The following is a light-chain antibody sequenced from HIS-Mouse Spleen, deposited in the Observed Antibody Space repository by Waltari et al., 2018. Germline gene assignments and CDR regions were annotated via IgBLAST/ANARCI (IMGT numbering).Light chain of an antibody. CDR3: QQYQA. V-gene: IGKV4-1*01. CDR1: QSVLYSSNNKNY. CDR2: WAS. J-gene: IGKJ1*01. Sequence: DIVMTQSPDSLAVSLGERATINCKSSQSVLYSSNNKNYLAWYQQKPGKPPKLLIYWASTRESGVPDRFSGSGSGTDFTLTISSLQAEDVAVYYCQQYQAFGQGTKVEIK.